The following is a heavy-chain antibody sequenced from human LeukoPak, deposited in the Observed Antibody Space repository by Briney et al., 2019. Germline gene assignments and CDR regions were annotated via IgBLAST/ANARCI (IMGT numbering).Heavy chain of an antibody. CDR1: GFTFTNYW. CDR3: ASASSHRIAAGGDY. D-gene: IGHD6-13*01. CDR2: INSDGSSR. V-gene: IGHV3-74*01. J-gene: IGHJ4*02. Sequence: GGSLRLSCAASGFTFTNYWMHWVRPGQGRSLVWVSRINSDGSSRNYADSVKGRFTISRDNAKNPLYLLMNSLRAEDTAIYYCASASSHRIAAGGDYWGQGTLVTVSS.